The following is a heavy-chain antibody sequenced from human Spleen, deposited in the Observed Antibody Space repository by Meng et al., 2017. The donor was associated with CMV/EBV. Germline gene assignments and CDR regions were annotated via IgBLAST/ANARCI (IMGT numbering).Heavy chain of an antibody. J-gene: IGHJ6*02. CDR1: GYTFTSYD. Sequence: ASVKVSCKASGYTFTSYDINWVRQATGQGLEWMGWMNPNSGNTGYAQKFQGRVTMTRNTSISTAYMELSSRRSEDTAVYYCARDPRFLEWSPYGMDVWGQGTTVTVSS. V-gene: IGHV1-8*01. D-gene: IGHD3-3*01. CDR2: MNPNSGNT. CDR3: ARDPRFLEWSPYGMDV.